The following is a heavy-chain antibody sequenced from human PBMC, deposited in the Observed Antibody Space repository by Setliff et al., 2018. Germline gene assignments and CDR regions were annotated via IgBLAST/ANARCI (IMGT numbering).Heavy chain of an antibody. V-gene: IGHV1-46*01. CDR2: INPSDGST. CDR3: ARESTAKNFWGEYSDY. J-gene: IGHJ4*02. D-gene: IGHD3-3*01. CDR1: GYTFTTYY. Sequence: ASVKVSCKASGYTFTTYYMHWVRQAPGQGLEWMGVINPSDGSTTYAQKFQGRVKMTRDTSTNTVYMQLSSLRSEDTSVYYCARESTAKNFWGEYSDYWGQGTLVTVSS.